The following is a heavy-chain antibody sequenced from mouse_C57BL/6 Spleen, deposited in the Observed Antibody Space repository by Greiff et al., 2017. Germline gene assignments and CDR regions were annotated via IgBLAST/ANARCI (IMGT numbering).Heavy chain of an antibody. D-gene: IGHD2-4*01. CDR2: IYPGDGDT. J-gene: IGHJ4*01. V-gene: IGHV1-82*01. CDR1: GYTFTSYW. Sequence: QVQLQQPGAELVKPGASVKLSCKASGYTFTSYWMHWVKQRPGQGLEWIGRIYPGDGDTNYNGKFKGKATLTAYKSSSTASMQLSSLTSEDSAVYFCARGVYYDYDDAMDYWGQGTSVTVSS. CDR3: ARGVYYDYDDAMDY.